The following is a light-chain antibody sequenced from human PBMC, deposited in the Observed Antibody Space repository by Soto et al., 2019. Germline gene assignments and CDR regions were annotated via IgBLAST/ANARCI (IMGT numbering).Light chain of an antibody. CDR1: SSTIGAGFD. V-gene: IGLV1-40*01. CDR3: QSYDTALSVYVV. CDR2: GDT. J-gene: IGLJ2*01. Sequence: QSVLTQPPSVSGAPGQRVTISCTGSSSTIGAGFDVHWYQQLPGTAPKLLIYGDTNRPSGVPDRFSGSKSGTSASLVITGLQAEDEADYYRQSYDTALSVYVVFGGGNKLTVL.